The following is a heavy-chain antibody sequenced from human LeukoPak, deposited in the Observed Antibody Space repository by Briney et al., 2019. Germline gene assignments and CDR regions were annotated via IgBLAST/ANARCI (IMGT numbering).Heavy chain of an antibody. V-gene: IGHV3-21*01. J-gene: IGHJ4*02. D-gene: IGHD3-3*01. Sequence: PGGSLRLSCAASGFTFNSYSMNWLRQAPGKGLEWVSSITSSSSYIYYADSVKGRFTVSRDNAKNSLYLQMNSLRAEDTGVYYCARSGVALFDYWGQGTLVTVSS. CDR1: GFTFNSYS. CDR3: ARSGVALFDY. CDR2: ITSSSSYI.